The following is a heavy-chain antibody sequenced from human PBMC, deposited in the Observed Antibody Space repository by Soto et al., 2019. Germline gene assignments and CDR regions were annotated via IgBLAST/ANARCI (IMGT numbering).Heavy chain of an antibody. Sequence: GGSLRLSCAASGFTFSSYGMHWVRQAPGKGLEWVAVIWYDGSNKYYADSLKGRFTISGDNSKNTLYLQMNSLIAEDTAVYYCARDPKLLWIAYYFDYWGQGTLVTVSS. V-gene: IGHV3-33*01. D-gene: IGHD3-10*01. J-gene: IGHJ4*02. CDR2: IWYDGSNK. CDR3: ARDPKLLWIAYYFDY. CDR1: GFTFSSYG.